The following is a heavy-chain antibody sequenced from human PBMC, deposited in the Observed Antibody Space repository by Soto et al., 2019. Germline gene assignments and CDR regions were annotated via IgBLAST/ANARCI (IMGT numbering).Heavy chain of an antibody. Sequence: GSLRLSCAASGFTFSDYYMSWIRQAPGKGLEWVSYISSSGSTTYYADSVKGRFTISRDNAKNSLYLQMNSLRAEDTAVYYCAKSSSIWFSDYWGQGTLVTVSS. CDR2: ISSSGSTT. CDR3: AKSSSIWFSDY. V-gene: IGHV3-11*01. CDR1: GFTFSDYY. D-gene: IGHD6-13*01. J-gene: IGHJ4*02.